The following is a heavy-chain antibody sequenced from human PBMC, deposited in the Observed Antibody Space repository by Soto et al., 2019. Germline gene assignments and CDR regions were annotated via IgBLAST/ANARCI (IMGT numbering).Heavy chain of an antibody. Sequence: ASVTVSYKASASTFTGSGISRLRQAPGQGLEWMGWSSGYNGDTTYAQKFQGRVSMTIDTSTTTAYMELRSLTSDDTAVYYCAKNGQPPYYYYGLDVWGQGTKVTVSS. V-gene: IGHV1-18*01. CDR2: SSGYNGDT. CDR1: ASTFTGSG. J-gene: IGHJ6*02. D-gene: IGHD2-8*01. CDR3: AKNGQPPYYYYGLDV.